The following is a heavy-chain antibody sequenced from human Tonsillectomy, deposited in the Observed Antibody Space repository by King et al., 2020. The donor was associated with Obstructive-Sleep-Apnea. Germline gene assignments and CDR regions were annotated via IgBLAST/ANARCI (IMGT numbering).Heavy chain of an antibody. Sequence: VQLQQSGPGLVKPSQTLSLTCVISGDSVSSDNTAWNWIRQSPSRGPEWLGRTYFRSKWYNDYAVSVKSRITINPDTSQNHFSLHLSSVTPEDTAVYYCARTRDYYFAMDVWGQGTTVTVSS. CDR1: GDSVSSDNTA. CDR2: TYFRSKWYN. J-gene: IGHJ6*02. CDR3: ARTRDYYFAMDV. V-gene: IGHV6-1*01.